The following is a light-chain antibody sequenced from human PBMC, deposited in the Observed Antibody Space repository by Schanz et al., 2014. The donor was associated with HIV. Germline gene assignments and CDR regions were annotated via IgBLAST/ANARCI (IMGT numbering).Light chain of an antibody. CDR3: QYYGSPPWT. Sequence: EVVLTQSPGTLSLSPGERATLSCRASQSVSTNSLVWYQQKPGQAPRLLIYGASTRATGIPDRFSGSGSGTDFSLTISRLEPEDYAVYYCQYYGSPPWTFGQGTKVEVK. J-gene: IGKJ1*01. V-gene: IGKV3-20*01. CDR2: GAS. CDR1: QSVSTNS.